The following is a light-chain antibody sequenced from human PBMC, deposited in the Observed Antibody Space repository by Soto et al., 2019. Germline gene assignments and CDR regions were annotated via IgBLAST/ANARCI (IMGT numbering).Light chain of an antibody. J-gene: IGKJ1*01. CDR1: QSISSW. CDR2: DAS. V-gene: IGKV1-5*01. Sequence: DIQMTQSPSTLSASVGDRVTITCRASQSISSWLAWYQQKPGKAPKLLIYDASSLESGVPSRFSGSGSGTEFTLTISSLQPDFFATRRSPQYNIYSWTSRQRTRVDSK. CDR3: PQYNIYSWT.